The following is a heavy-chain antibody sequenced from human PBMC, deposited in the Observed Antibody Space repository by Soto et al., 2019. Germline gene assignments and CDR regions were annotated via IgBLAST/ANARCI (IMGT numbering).Heavy chain of an antibody. D-gene: IGHD2-2*01. J-gene: IGHJ5*02. CDR3: ARAIGSDLVVIPAAAPSYWFAL. CDR2: INHSGST. V-gene: IGHV4-34*01. Sequence: PSETLSLTCAVYGGSFSGYYWSWIRQPPGKGLEWIGEINHSGSTNYNPSLKSRVTISVYTSKNQFSLKLSSVTAADTAVYYCARAIGSDLVVIPAAAPSYWFALSGQGTLLTASA. CDR1: GGSFSGYY.